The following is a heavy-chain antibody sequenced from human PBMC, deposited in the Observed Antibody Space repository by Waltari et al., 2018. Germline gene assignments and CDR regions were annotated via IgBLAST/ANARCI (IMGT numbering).Heavy chain of an antibody. Sequence: EVQVVESGGGLVQPGGSLRLSCAASGDSCSSYWMHWVRQAPGKGLVWVSRVNNDGSSTTYADFVKGRFTISRDNAKNTVFLQMNSLRADDTAVYYCVRDLPHNRFDPWGQGTLVTVSS. J-gene: IGHJ5*02. CDR1: GDSCSSYW. V-gene: IGHV3-74*01. CDR3: VRDLPHNRFDP. CDR2: VNNDGSST.